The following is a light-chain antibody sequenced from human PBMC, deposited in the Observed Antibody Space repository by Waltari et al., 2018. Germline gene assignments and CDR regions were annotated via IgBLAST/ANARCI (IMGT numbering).Light chain of an antibody. CDR1: PTVSTTY. CDR3: QQYHISPRT. V-gene: IGKV3-20*01. CDR2: GSA. Sequence: CVASPTVSTTYLAWYKRNPGQAPTLPLFGSASRATCIPDRLSGSGSRTDFSLTISSLEPEDVAVYYCQQYHISPRTFGGRT. J-gene: IGKJ4*01.